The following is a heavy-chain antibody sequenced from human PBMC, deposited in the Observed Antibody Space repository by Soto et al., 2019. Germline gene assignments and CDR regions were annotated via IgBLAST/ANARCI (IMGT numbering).Heavy chain of an antibody. CDR2: IKPGGSDL. CDR3: EGHITYTCYF. V-gene: IGHV5-51*01. J-gene: IGHJ4*02. CDR1: GYRLDAAW. Sequence: GESRKISCRGVGYRLDAAWIGWVRQMPGKGLEWMGIIKPGGSDLRYSPSFRGQVTISADAAVNTAYLQWDSLKASDTAMYYCEGHITYTCYFWGQGTMVTVSS. D-gene: IGHD3-10*01.